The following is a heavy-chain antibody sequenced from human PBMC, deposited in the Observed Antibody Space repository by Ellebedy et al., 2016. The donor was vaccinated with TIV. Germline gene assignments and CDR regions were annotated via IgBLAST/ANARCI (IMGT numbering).Heavy chain of an antibody. CDR1: GFTFSNYD. J-gene: IGHJ5*02. Sequence: PSETLSLTCAASGFTFSNYDMHWVRQATGKGLEWVSGIGTAGDTYYPGSVKGRFTISRENAKNSLFLQMNSLRDGDTAVYYCARGRYGPWGQGTLVTVSS. D-gene: IGHD3-10*01. CDR3: ARGRYGP. V-gene: IGHV3-13*01. CDR2: IGTAGDT.